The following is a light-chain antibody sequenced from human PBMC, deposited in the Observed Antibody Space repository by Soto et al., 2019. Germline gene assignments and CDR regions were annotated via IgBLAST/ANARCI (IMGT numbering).Light chain of an antibody. CDR1: QSVSSY. V-gene: IGKV3-11*01. CDR2: DAS. Sequence: DIVMTQSPDSLAVSLGERATLSCRASQSVSSYLAWYQQKPGQAPRLLIYDASTRATGIPARFSGSGSGTDFTLTIGSLEPEDFAIYYCQQRSNWPITFGQGTRLEIK. J-gene: IGKJ5*01. CDR3: QQRSNWPIT.